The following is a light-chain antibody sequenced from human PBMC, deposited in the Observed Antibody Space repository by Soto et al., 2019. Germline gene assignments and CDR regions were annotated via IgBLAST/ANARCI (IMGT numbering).Light chain of an antibody. CDR1: YSNIGSHT. CDR3: AAWDDSLNGVV. CDR2: TND. J-gene: IGLJ2*01. Sequence: QAVVTQPPSASGTPGQRVTISCSGSYSNIGSHTINWYQQVPGTAPKLLIYTNDQRPSGVPDRFSGSKSATSASLAISGLQSEDEADYYCAAWDDSLNGVVFGGGTKLTVL. V-gene: IGLV1-44*01.